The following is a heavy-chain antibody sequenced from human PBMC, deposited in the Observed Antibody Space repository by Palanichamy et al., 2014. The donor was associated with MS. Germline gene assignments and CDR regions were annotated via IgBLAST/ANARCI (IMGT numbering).Heavy chain of an antibody. CDR1: GFTFSNYW. CDR2: LNQDGSEK. Sequence: VRLVESGGGLAXPGGSLRLSCAASGFTFSNYWMSWVRQAPGRGLEWVANLNQDGSEKNYVDSVKGRFTISRDNARNYFYLEMNSLRVEDTAVYYCARDVGAHGYWGRGTLVTVSS. V-gene: IGHV3-7*01. J-gene: IGHJ4*02. D-gene: IGHD1-26*01. CDR3: ARDVGAHGY.